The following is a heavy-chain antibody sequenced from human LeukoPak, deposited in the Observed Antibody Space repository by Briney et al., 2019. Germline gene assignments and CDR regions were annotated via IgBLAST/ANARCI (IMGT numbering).Heavy chain of an antibody. Sequence: ASVKVSCKASGYTFTSYGISWVRQAPGQGLEWMGWISAYNGNTNYAQKLQGRVTITADKSTSTAYMELSSLRSEDTAVYYCARALEQQLNWFDPWGQGTLVTVSS. J-gene: IGHJ5*02. CDR3: ARALEQQLNWFDP. D-gene: IGHD6-13*01. V-gene: IGHV1-18*04. CDR1: GYTFTSYG. CDR2: ISAYNGNT.